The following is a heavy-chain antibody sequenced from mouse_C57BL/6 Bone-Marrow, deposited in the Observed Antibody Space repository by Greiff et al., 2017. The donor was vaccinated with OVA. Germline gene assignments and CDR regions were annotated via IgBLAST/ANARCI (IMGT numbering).Heavy chain of an antibody. J-gene: IGHJ2*01. CDR2: IDPSDSYT. Sequence: VQLQQPGAELVRPGTSVKLSCKASGYTFTSYWMHWVKQRPGQGLEWIGVIDPSDSYTNYNQKFKGKATLTVDTSSSTAYMQLSSLTSEDSAVYYCANDYLDCWGQGTTLTVSS. CDR3: ANDYLDC. CDR1: GYTFTSYW. D-gene: IGHD2-4*01. V-gene: IGHV1-59*01.